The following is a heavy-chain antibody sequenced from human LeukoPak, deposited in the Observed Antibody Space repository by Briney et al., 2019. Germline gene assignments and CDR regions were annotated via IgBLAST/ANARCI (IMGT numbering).Heavy chain of an antibody. Sequence: GGSLRLSCAASGFTFSSYSMNWVRQAPGKGLEWVSSISSSSSYIYYADSVKGRFTISRDNAKNSLYLQMNSLGAEDTAVYYCARDLRSYGFREDDAFDIWGQGTMVTVSS. V-gene: IGHV3-21*01. CDR3: ARDLRSYGFREDDAFDI. J-gene: IGHJ3*02. CDR1: GFTFSSYS. D-gene: IGHD5-18*01. CDR2: ISSSSSYI.